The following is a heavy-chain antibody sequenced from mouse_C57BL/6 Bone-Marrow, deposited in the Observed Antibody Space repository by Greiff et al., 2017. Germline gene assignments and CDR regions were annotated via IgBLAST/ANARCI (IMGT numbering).Heavy chain of an antibody. CDR1: GYTFTSYW. CDR2: IYPSDSET. J-gene: IGHJ2*01. Sequence: QVQLQQSGAELVRPGSSVKLSCKASGYTFTSYWMDWVKQRPGQGLEWIGNIYPSDSETHYNQKFKNKATLTVDKSSSTAYMQLSSLTSEDSAVYYCARWDTPVVYFDYWGQGTTLTVSS. CDR3: ARWDTPVVYFDY. V-gene: IGHV1-61*01. D-gene: IGHD1-1*01.